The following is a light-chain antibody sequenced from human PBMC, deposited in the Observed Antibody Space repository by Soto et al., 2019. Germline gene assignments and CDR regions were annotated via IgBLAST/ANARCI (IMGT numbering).Light chain of an antibody. J-gene: IGLJ2*01. CDR1: SRDVGGYNY. V-gene: IGLV2-14*01. CDR2: DVS. CDR3: SSYTSSSTLQ. Sequence: QSALTQPASVSGSPGQSITISCTGTSRDVGGYNYVSWYQQHPGKAPKLMIYDVSNRPSGVSNRFSGSKSGNTASLTISGLQAEYEADYYCSSYTSSSTLQFGGGTKLTVL.